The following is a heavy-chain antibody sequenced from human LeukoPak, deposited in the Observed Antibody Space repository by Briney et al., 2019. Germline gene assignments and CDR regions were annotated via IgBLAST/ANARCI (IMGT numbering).Heavy chain of an antibody. D-gene: IGHD2-15*01. CDR2: ISAYNGNT. Sequence: GATVKVSCKASGYTFTSYGISWVRQAPGQGLEWMGWISAYNGNTNYAQKLQGRVTMTTDTSTSTAYMELRSLRSDDTAVYYCARGRGDIVVVVAATENHYWGQGTLVTVSS. J-gene: IGHJ4*02. CDR3: ARGRGDIVVVVAATENHY. CDR1: GYTFTSYG. V-gene: IGHV1-18*01.